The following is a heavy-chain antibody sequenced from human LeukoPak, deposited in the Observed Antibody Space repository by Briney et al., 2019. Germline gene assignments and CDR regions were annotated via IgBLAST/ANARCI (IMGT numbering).Heavy chain of an antibody. J-gene: IGHJ5*02. CDR1: GGSISSSSYY. D-gene: IGHD2-2*01. CDR2: IYYSGST. CDR3: ARHLVCPQPPFGP. Sequence: SETLSLTCTVSGGSISSSSYYWGWIRQPPGKGLEWIGSIYYSGSTYYNPSLKSRVTISVDTSKNQFSLKLSSVTAADTAVYFSARHLVCPQPPFGPWGQGTLVTVSS. V-gene: IGHV4-39*01.